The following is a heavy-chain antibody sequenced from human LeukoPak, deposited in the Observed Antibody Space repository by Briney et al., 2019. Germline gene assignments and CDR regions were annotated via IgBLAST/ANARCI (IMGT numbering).Heavy chain of an antibody. V-gene: IGHV4-34*01. J-gene: IGHJ6*03. CDR2: INHSGST. D-gene: IGHD3-9*01. Sequence: SETLSLTCAVYGGSFSGYYWSWIRQPPGKGLEWIGEINHSGSTNYNPSLKSRVTISVDTSKNQFSLKLGSVTAADTAVYYCARMYYDILTGWHYYYYMDVWGKGTTVTISS. CDR3: ARMYYDILTGWHYYYYMDV. CDR1: GGSFSGYY.